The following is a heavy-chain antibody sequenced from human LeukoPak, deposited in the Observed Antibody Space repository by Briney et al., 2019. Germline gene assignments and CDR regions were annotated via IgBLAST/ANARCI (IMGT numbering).Heavy chain of an antibody. J-gene: IGHJ4*02. Sequence: GGSLRLSCAASGFTFTAYGMHWVRQAPGKGLEWLAVISSDGSGQYYADSVKGRFTISRDDSKNMLYLQMNSLRVEDTAVYYCARDLNLGTTDSYWGQGTLVTISS. CDR1: GFTFTAYG. V-gene: IGHV3-30*03. CDR3: ARDLNLGTTDSY. CDR2: ISSDGSGQ. D-gene: IGHD4-4*01.